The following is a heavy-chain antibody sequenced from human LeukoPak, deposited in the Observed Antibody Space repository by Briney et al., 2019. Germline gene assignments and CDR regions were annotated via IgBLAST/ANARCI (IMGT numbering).Heavy chain of an antibody. CDR2: ISYDGSNK. Sequence: GRSLRLSCAASGFTFSSYGMHGVRQAPGKGLEWVAVISYDGSNKYYADSVKGRFTIARDNSKNTLYLQMNSLRAEDTAVYYCAKDMYSSGWSFDYWGQGTLVTVSS. J-gene: IGHJ4*02. CDR1: GFTFSSYG. V-gene: IGHV3-30*18. CDR3: AKDMYSSGWSFDY. D-gene: IGHD6-19*01.